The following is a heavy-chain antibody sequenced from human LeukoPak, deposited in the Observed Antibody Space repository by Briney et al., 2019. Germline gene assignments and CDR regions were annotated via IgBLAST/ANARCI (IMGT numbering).Heavy chain of an antibody. D-gene: IGHD2-21*02. CDR3: ARVTDPRYNYFDP. CDR1: GGSISTYY. V-gene: IGHV4-4*07. CDR2: IYASGST. J-gene: IGHJ5*02. Sequence: SETLSLSCTVSGGSISTYYRSWVRQPPGKGLEWIGRIYASGSTTNNPYHKSRVTMSVDTSKNQLSLRLTSVTAADPAVYYCARVTDPRYNYFDPWGGGTLVTVSS.